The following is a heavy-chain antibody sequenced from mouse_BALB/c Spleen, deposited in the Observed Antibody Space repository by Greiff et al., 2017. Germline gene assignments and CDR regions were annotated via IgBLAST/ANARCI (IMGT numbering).Heavy chain of an antibody. V-gene: IGHV14-1*02. CDR1: GFNIKDYY. CDR3: ASYDGYYWYFDV. D-gene: IGHD2-3*01. Sequence: EVKLMESGAELVRPGALVKLSCKASGFNIKDYYMHWVKQRPEQGLEWIGWIDPENGNTIYDPKFQGKASITADTSSNTAYLQLSSLTSEDTAVYYCASYDGYYWYFDVWGAGTTVTVSS. J-gene: IGHJ1*01. CDR2: IDPENGNT.